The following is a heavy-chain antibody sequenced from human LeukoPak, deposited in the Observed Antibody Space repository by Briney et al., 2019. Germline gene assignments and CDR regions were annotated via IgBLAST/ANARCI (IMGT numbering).Heavy chain of an antibody. CDR3: ARVTGPSHVPKAVAARHDDDY. CDR2: IYYSGST. V-gene: IGHV4-39*07. CDR1: GGSISSSSYY. J-gene: IGHJ4*02. D-gene: IGHD6-19*01. Sequence: SETLSLTCTVSGGSISSSSYYWGWIRQPPGKGLEWIGSIYYSGSTYYNPSLKSRVTISVDTSKNQFSLKLSSVTAADTAVYYCARVTGPSHVPKAVAARHDDDYWGQGTLVTVSS.